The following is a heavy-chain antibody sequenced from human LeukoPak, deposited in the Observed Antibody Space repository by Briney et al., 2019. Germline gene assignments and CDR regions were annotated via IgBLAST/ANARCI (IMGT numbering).Heavy chain of an antibody. CDR2: IYYSGST. CDR1: GGSISSGDYY. J-gene: IGHJ3*02. D-gene: IGHD3-10*01. Sequence: PSQTLSLTCTVSGGSISSGDYYWSWIRQPPGKGLEWIGYIYYSGSTYYNPSLKSRVTISVDRSKNQFSLKMSSVTAADTAVYYCARDFLDYYGSGSYAFDIWGQGTMVTVSS. V-gene: IGHV4-30-4*01. CDR3: ARDFLDYYGSGSYAFDI.